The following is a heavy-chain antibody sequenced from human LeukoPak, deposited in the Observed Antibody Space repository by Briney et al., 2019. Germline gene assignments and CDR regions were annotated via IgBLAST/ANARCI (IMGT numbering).Heavy chain of an antibody. CDR3: ARDYGFQGIFYFDY. D-gene: IGHD2-15*01. J-gene: IGHJ4*02. CDR2: IIPIFGTA. CDR1: GYTFTSYA. Sequence: SVKVSCKASGYTFTSYAISWVRQAPGQGLEWMGRIIPIFGTANYAQKFQGRVTITTDESTSTAYMELSSLRSEDTAVYYCARDYGFQGIFYFDYWGQGTLVTVSS. V-gene: IGHV1-69*05.